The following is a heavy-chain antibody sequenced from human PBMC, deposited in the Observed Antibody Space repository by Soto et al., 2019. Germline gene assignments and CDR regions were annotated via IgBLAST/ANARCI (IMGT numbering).Heavy chain of an antibody. CDR1: GGTFSSYG. J-gene: IGHJ6*02. V-gene: IGHV1-69*13. Sequence: SVKVSCTASGGTFSSYGFSWVRQAPGQGPEWIGGIIPILTTPNYAQKFHGRVTIVADESTTTVYMELSSLKSEDTAVYYCATSVGIAPTGEDGMDVWGQGTSVTVSS. D-gene: IGHD2-8*02. CDR2: IIPILTTP. CDR3: ATSVGIAPTGEDGMDV.